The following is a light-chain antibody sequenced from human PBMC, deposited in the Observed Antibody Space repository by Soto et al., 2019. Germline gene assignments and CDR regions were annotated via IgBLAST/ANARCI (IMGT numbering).Light chain of an antibody. V-gene: IGKV3-15*01. CDR2: DTS. CDR3: QRYNNWPLT. Sequence: EVVLTQSPATLAVSPGEVVNASCRASQGIGDTLAWYQHKPGQTPRLIIYDTSARATGVPARFSGSRSGPECTLTINSLQSEDVTMYYCQRYNNWPLTLRGGTKVDIK. CDR1: QGIGDT. J-gene: IGKJ4*01.